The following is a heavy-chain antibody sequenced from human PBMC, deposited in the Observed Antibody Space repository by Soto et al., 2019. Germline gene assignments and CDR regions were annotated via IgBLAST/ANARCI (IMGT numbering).Heavy chain of an antibody. CDR2: ISAYNGNT. Sequence: GASVKVSCKASGYTFTSYGISWVRQAPGQGLEWMGWISAYNGNTNYAQKLQGRVTMTTDTSTGTAYMELRSLRSDDTAVYYCARDFKRIAAAGPDLDYYGMDVWGQGTTVTVSS. CDR1: GYTFTSYG. J-gene: IGHJ6*02. CDR3: ARDFKRIAAAGPDLDYYGMDV. V-gene: IGHV1-18*01. D-gene: IGHD6-13*01.